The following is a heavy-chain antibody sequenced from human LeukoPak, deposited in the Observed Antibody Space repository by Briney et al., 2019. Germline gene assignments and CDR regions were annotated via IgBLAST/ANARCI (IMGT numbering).Heavy chain of an antibody. Sequence: PSETLSLTCTVSGGSISSYYWSWIRQPPGEGLEWIGDIYYSGSTNYNPSLKSRVTISVDTSKNQFSLKLSSVTAADTAVYYCARRVAMTTVTSWFDPWGQGTLVTVSS. J-gene: IGHJ5*02. D-gene: IGHD4-17*01. CDR2: IYYSGST. V-gene: IGHV4-59*01. CDR3: ARRVAMTTVTSWFDP. CDR1: GGSISSYY.